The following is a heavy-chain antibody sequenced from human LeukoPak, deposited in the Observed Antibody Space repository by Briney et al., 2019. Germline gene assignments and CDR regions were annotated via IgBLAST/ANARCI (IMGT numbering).Heavy chain of an antibody. D-gene: IGHD2/OR15-2a*01. CDR3: GRGMRDFYGLDY. CDR1: GFIFSNFW. V-gene: IGHV3-74*01. J-gene: IGHJ4*02. Sequence: PGGSLRLSCAASGFIFSNFWMHWVRHVPGKGLVWVSHINSDGRTTDYADSVRGRFTISRDNAKNTLYLQMNRLTVEDTAVYYCGRGMRDFYGLDYWGQGFLVTVSS. CDR2: INSDGRTT.